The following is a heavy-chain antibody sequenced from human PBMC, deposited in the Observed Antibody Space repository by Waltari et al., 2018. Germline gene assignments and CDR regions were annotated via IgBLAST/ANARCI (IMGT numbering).Heavy chain of an antibody. V-gene: IGHV3-66*01. Sequence: EVQLVECGGGLVQPGGALRLSCHVSEFPVTNNYLSWVRQGPGKGLEWVAIIHKDGRTYYADSVRGRFTISRDSSRNTVYLQMNTLRAEDTAVYFCVRYEYWGQGTLVTVSS. D-gene: IGHD5-12*01. J-gene: IGHJ4*02. CDR1: EFPVTNNY. CDR3: VRYEY. CDR2: IHKDGRT.